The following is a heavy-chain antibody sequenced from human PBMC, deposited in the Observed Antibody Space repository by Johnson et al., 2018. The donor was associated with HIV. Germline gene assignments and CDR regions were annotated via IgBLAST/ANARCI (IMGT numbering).Heavy chain of an antibody. J-gene: IGHJ3*02. V-gene: IGHV3-66*01. D-gene: IGHD2-8*01. CDR3: ARDGNSGYCTNGVCYNDAYDI. CDR1: GFTVSSNY. Sequence: MLLVESGGGLVQPGGSLRLSCAASGFTVSSNYMSWVRQAPGQGLEWVSIISSGGNTYYADSITGRFTISRDNSKNKLTLTMNNVRAEDTAVYYCARDGNSGYCTNGVCYNDAYDIWGQGVIVTVSS. CDR2: ISSGGNT.